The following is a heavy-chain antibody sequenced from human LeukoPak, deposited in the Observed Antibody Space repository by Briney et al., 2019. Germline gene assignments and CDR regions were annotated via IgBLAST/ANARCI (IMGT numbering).Heavy chain of an antibody. CDR2: IKQDGSEK. CDR3: ASVRTYYDFWSGYYPDPYFDY. D-gene: IGHD3-3*01. Sequence: GGSLRLSCAASGFTFSSYWMSWVRQAPGKGLEWVANIKQDGSEKYYVDSVKGRFTISRDNAKNSLYLQMNSLRAEDTAVYYCASVRTYYDFWSGYYPDPYFDYWGQGTLVTVSS. V-gene: IGHV3-7*01. CDR1: GFTFSSYW. J-gene: IGHJ4*02.